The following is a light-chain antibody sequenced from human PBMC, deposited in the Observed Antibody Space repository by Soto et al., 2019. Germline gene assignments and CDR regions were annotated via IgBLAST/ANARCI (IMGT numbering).Light chain of an antibody. CDR1: QSVSSSY. CDR3: QQYGSSPYT. J-gene: IGKJ2*01. CDR2: GAS. V-gene: IGKV3-20*01. Sequence: EIVLTQSPGTLSLSPGERATLSCRASQSVSSSYLAWYQQKPGQAPRLLIYGASSRATGIPDRFSGSGYGTDFTLTISSLEAEDFAVYYCQQYGSSPYTFGQGTKLEIK.